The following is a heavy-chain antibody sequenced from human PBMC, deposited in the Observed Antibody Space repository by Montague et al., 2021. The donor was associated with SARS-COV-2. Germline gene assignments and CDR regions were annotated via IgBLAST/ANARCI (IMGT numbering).Heavy chain of an antibody. J-gene: IGHJ5*02. CDR1: NASITTSNW. D-gene: IGHD3-10*01. V-gene: IGHV4/OR15-8*01. CDR2: IHHSGTL. Sequence: SETLSLTCTVSNASITTSNWRTWVRQAPGKGLEWVGEIHHSGTLNYDSSLKSRVTISVDTSKNHFSLNLNSVTAADTVLYFCARRIRITVFRRVPLTTHSIKSWGQGIMVTVSS. CDR3: ARRIRITVFRRVPLTTHSIKS.